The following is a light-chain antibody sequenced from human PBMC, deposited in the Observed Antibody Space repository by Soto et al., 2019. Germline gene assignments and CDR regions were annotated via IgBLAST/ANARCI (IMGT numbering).Light chain of an antibody. CDR2: AAS. J-gene: IGKJ1*01. CDR3: QQSYITPPT. V-gene: IGKV1-39*01. CDR1: QSIRSS. Sequence: DIQMTQSPSSLSASSGDRVTITCRASQSIRSSLNWYQQKPGKAPKPLIYAASSLHSGVPSRFSGSGSGTDFTLTISSLQPDDFATYYCQQSYITPPTFDQGTKVES.